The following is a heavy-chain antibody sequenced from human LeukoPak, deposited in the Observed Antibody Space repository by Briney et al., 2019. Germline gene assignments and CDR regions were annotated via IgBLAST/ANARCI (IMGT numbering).Heavy chain of an antibody. CDR3: PRLSGEPTPN. CDR1: GYSFTSYR. V-gene: IGHV5-51*01. CDR2: IDPGDSHT. Sequence: GESLKISGKGSGYSFTSYRIGWVRKMPGKGLEWMGIIDPGDSHTRSSRSFQGQATISAAKSISTAYLQWGSLKPSATASYTCPRLSGEPTPNWGQGTLVTVSS. D-gene: IGHD3-10*01. J-gene: IGHJ4*02.